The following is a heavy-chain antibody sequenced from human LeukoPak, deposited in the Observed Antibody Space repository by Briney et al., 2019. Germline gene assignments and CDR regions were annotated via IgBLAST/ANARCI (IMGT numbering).Heavy chain of an antibody. V-gene: IGHV3-30*18. Sequence: GGSLRLSCAASGFTFSSYGMHWVRQAPGKGLEWVAVIAYDAGKKYYGDSVKGRFTISRDNSKNTLYLQMNSLRAEDTAVYYCAKDGCGGDCLAAFDIWGQGTMVTVSS. D-gene: IGHD2-21*02. CDR1: GFTFSSYG. CDR2: IAYDAGKK. J-gene: IGHJ3*02. CDR3: AKDGCGGDCLAAFDI.